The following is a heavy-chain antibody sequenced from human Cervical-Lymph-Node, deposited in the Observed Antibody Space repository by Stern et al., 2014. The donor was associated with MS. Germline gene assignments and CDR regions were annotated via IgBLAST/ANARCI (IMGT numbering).Heavy chain of an antibody. J-gene: IGHJ6*02. CDR3: ARVSLGGVSVKVYYGMDV. V-gene: IGHV1-8*02. CDR2: MNPNRVNT. CDR1: GYTFTSYD. Sequence: VQLVESGAEVKKPGASVTVSCKASGYTFTSYDINWVRQATGQGLEWMGWMNPNRVNTGYAQKFQGRVTMTRNTSISTAYMELSSLRSEDTAVYYCARVSLGGVSVKVYYGMDVWGQGTTVTVSS. D-gene: IGHD3-16*02.